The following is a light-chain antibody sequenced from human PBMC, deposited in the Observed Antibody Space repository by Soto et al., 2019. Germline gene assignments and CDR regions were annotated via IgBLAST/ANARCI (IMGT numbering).Light chain of an antibody. Sequence: SYELTQPPSVSVSPGQTASITCSGNKLGDKYVCWYQQKPGQSPILVIYQDNKRPSGIPERFSGSNSGNTATLTISGTQPMDEADYYCQAWDSSRLVVFGGGTKLTVL. CDR1: KLGDKY. V-gene: IGLV3-1*01. J-gene: IGLJ2*01. CDR3: QAWDSSRLVV. CDR2: QDN.